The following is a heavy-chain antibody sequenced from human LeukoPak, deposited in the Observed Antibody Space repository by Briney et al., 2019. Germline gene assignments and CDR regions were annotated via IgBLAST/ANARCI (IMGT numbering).Heavy chain of an antibody. CDR2: VNYSGTT. CDR1: AGSISSTSYY. D-gene: IGHD6-19*01. V-gene: IGHV4-39*07. J-gene: IGHJ4*02. CDR3: ARVRSGWYFDY. Sequence: PSETLSLTCTVTAGSISSTSYYWGWIRQPPGEGLEWIGSVNYSGTTQYNPSLKSRVTISVDTSKNQFSLKLNSVTAADSAVYYCARVRSGWYFDYWAQGTLVTVSS.